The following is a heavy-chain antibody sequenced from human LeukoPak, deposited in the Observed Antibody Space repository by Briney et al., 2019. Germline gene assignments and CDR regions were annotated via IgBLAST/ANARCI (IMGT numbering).Heavy chain of an antibody. J-gene: IGHJ6*04. CDR1: GGSFSGYY. CDR3: ASGRITIFGVDSMDV. CDR2: INHSGST. Sequence: SETLSLTCAVYGGSFSGYYWSWIRQPPGKGLEWIGEINHSGSTNYNPSLKSRVTISVDTSKNQFSLKLSSVTAADTAVYCCASGRITIFGVDSMDVWGKGTTVTVSS. D-gene: IGHD3-3*01. V-gene: IGHV4-34*01.